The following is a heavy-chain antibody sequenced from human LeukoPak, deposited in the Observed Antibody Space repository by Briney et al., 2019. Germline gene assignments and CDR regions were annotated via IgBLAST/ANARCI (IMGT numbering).Heavy chain of an antibody. CDR2: INHSGST. J-gene: IGHJ4*02. D-gene: IGHD6-13*01. Sequence: SETLSLTCAVYGGSFSGYYWSWIRQPPGKGLEWIGEINHSGSTNCNPSLKSRVTISVDTSKNQFSLKLSSVTAADTAVYYCARAYSREPFDYWGQGTPVTVSS. CDR3: ARAYSREPFDY. V-gene: IGHV4-34*01. CDR1: GGSFSGYY.